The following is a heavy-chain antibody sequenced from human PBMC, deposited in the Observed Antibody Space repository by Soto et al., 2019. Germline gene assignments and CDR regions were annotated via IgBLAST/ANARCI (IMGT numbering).Heavy chain of an antibody. CDR1: GYRFTSYW. CDR2: IYPGNSDT. Sequence: PGESLKISCQCSGYRFTSYWIVWVRQMPGKGLEWMGIIYPGNSDTRYSPSFQGQVTISADKSISTAYLQMNSLKTEDTAVYYCTTGFTRLAAFDIWGQGTMVTVSS. CDR3: TTGFTRLAAFDI. V-gene: IGHV5-51*01. J-gene: IGHJ3*02. D-gene: IGHD6-6*01.